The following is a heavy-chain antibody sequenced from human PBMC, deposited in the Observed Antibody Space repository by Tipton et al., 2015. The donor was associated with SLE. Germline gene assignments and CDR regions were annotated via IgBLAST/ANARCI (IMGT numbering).Heavy chain of an antibody. CDR3: ARHKLGFSWSYFDS. D-gene: IGHD3-3*01. V-gene: IGHV4-59*08. CDR1: GESFSGYY. Sequence: TLSLTCAVYGESFSGYYWSWVRQPPGKGLEWIGYISFSGLTNYNPSVRSRVNTSMDTSKNQFSLQMSSVTAADTALYYCARHKLGFSWSYFDSWGQGTLVTVSS. CDR2: ISFSGLT. J-gene: IGHJ4*02.